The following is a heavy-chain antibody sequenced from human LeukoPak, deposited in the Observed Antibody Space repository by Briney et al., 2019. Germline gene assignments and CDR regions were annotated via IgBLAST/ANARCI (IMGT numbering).Heavy chain of an antibody. D-gene: IGHD5-12*01. J-gene: IGHJ4*02. CDR2: IYYSGST. CDR3: ARQVRGLRRSGYYFDY. CDR1: GGSISSYY. V-gene: IGHV4-59*08. Sequence: SETLSLTCTVSGGSISSYYWSWIRQPPGKGLEWIGYIYYSGSTNYNPSLKSRVTISVDTSKNQFSLKLSSVTAADTAVYYCARQVRGLRRSGYYFDYWGQGTLATVSS.